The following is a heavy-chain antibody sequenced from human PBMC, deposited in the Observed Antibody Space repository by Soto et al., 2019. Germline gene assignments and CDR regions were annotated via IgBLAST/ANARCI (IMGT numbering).Heavy chain of an antibody. CDR2: IYPGDSDT. V-gene: IGHV5-51*01. CDR3: ARQSGITGTAGGMDV. D-gene: IGHD1-20*01. Sequence: GESLKISCKGSGYSFTSYWIGWVRQMPGKGLEWMGIIYPGDSDTRYSPSFQGQVTISADKSISTAYLQWSSPKASDTAMYSCARQSGITGTAGGMDVWGQGTTVTVSS. CDR1: GYSFTSYW. J-gene: IGHJ6*02.